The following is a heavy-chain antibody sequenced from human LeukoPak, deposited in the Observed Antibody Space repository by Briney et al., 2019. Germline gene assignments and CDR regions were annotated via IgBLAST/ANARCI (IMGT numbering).Heavy chain of an antibody. D-gene: IGHD2-15*01. V-gene: IGHV5-51*01. J-gene: IGHJ6*03. Sequence: GESLKISCKGSGYSFTSYWIGWVRQMPGKGLDWMGIIYPGESDTRYSPSFQGQVTISADKSISTAYLQWSSLKASDTAMYYCARQVVVVVAAKRQGEYYYYMDVWGKGTTVTVSS. CDR2: IYPGESDT. CDR1: GYSFTSYW. CDR3: ARQVVVVVAAKRQGEYYYYMDV.